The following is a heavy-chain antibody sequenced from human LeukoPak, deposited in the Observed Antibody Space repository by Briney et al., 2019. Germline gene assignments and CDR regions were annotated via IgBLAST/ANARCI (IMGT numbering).Heavy chain of an antibody. J-gene: IGHJ4*02. D-gene: IGHD4-17*01. Sequence: SETLSLTCTVSGGSISSYYWSWIRQPAGKGLEWIGRIYTSGSTNYNPSLKSRVTMSVDTSKNQFSLKLSSVAAADTAVYYCARVQLTTVTGYFDYRGQGTLVTVSS. CDR1: GGSISSYY. V-gene: IGHV4-4*07. CDR2: IYTSGST. CDR3: ARVQLTTVTGYFDY.